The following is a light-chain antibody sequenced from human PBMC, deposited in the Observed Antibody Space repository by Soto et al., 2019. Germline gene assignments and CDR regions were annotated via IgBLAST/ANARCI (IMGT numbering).Light chain of an antibody. CDR1: QSVGSNF. J-gene: IGKJ4*01. Sequence: EIVLTQSPGTLSSSPGERATLSCRASQSVGSNFLAWYQQKPGQAPRLLIYAASMRAYGIPDRVSGGGSGTDFTLTISRREPEDSAVYYCQQYASSPITFGGGTKVEIK. V-gene: IGKV3-20*01. CDR2: AAS. CDR3: QQYASSPIT.